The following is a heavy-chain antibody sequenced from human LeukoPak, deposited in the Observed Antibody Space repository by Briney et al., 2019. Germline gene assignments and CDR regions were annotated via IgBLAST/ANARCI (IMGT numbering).Heavy chain of an antibody. J-gene: IGHJ4*02. Sequence: HPGGSLRLSCAASGFTFKSYSMNWVRQAPGKGLEWLSFTSSTSSTIYYADSVKGRFTISRDNAKNSLYLQMNSLRAEDTAVYYCARGGGYSRDFDYWGQGTLVTVSS. D-gene: IGHD4-11*01. CDR1: GFTFKSYS. CDR2: TSSTSSTI. CDR3: ARGGGYSRDFDY. V-gene: IGHV3-48*01.